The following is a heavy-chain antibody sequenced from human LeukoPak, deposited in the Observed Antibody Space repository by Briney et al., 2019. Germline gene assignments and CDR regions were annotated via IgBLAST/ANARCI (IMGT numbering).Heavy chain of an antibody. Sequence: GGSPRLSCAASGFTFSSYEIHWVRQAPGKGLEWVSYIGSGGTVFYADSVKGRFTISRDNAKNSLYLQMNSLRAEDTAVYYCARNRGYSFFDYWGQGTLVTVSS. CDR3: ARNRGYSFFDY. CDR1: GFTFSSYE. V-gene: IGHV3-48*03. CDR2: IGSGGTV. D-gene: IGHD3-22*01. J-gene: IGHJ4*02.